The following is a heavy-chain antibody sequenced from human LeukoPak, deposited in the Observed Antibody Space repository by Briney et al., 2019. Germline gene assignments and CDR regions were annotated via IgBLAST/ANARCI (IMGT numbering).Heavy chain of an antibody. D-gene: IGHD3-9*01. V-gene: IGHV3-23*01. J-gene: IGHJ4*02. CDR1: GFTFSSYA. CDR3: AKAEGYDILTGLDY. Sequence: GGSLRLSCATSGFTFSSYAMSWVRQAPGKGLEWVSGIGASGGSTYYADSVKGRCTISRDNSKNTLYLQMNSLRTEDTAVYYCAKAEGYDILTGLDYWGQGTLVTVSS. CDR2: IGASGGST.